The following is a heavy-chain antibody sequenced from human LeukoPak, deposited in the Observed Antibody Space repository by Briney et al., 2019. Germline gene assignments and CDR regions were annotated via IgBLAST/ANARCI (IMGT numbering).Heavy chain of an antibody. D-gene: IGHD1-26*01. CDR3: AKPMGE. CDR1: GFTFSDYY. V-gene: IGHV3-11*03. Sequence: GGSLRLSCAASGFTFSDYYMSWVRQAPGKGLEWVSYISSSSDTNYADSVKGRFTISRDNAKNSLYLQMNSLRADDTAVYYCAKPMGEWGQGTLVTASS. CDR2: ISSSSDT. J-gene: IGHJ4*02.